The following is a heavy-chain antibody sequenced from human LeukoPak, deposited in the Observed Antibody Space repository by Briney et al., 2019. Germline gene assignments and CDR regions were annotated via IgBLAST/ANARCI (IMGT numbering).Heavy chain of an antibody. V-gene: IGHV3-9*01. CDR2: ISWNSGSI. J-gene: IGHJ4*02. CDR3: AKDMGYGINYYGSGSYVY. D-gene: IGHD3-10*01. CDR1: GFTFDDYA. Sequence: GGSLRLSCAASGFTFDDYAMHWVRQAPGKGLEWVSGISWNSGSIGYADSVKGRFTISRDNAKNSLYLQMNSLRAEDTALYYCAKDMGYGINYYGSGSYVYWGQGTLVTVSS.